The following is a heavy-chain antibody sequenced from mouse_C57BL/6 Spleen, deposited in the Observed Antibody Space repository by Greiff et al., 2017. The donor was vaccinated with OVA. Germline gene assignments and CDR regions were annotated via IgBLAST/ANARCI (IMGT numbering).Heavy chain of an antibody. CDR1: GYTFTDYY. Sequence: VQLQQSGPELVKPGASVKISCKASGYTFTDYYMNWVKQSHGKSLEWIGDINPNNGGTSYNQKFKGKATLTVDKSSSTAYMELRSLTSEDSAVYYCARGYGKREFDYWGQGTTLTVSS. CDR2: INPNNGGT. CDR3: ARGYGKREFDY. V-gene: IGHV1-26*01. D-gene: IGHD2-10*02. J-gene: IGHJ2*01.